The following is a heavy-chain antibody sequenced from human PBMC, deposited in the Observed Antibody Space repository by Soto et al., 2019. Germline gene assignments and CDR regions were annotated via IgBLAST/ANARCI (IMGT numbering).Heavy chain of an antibody. Sequence: QVQLVQSGAEVKKPGASVKVSCKASGYTFTSYDINWVRQATGQGLEWMGWMNPNSGNTGYAQKFQGRVTMTRNTSISTAYMELSSLRSADTAVYYCARGRTYCSSTSCHGGYYYYYGMDVWGQGTTVTVSS. J-gene: IGHJ6*02. D-gene: IGHD2-2*01. CDR2: MNPNSGNT. V-gene: IGHV1-8*01. CDR1: GYTFTSYD. CDR3: ARGRTYCSSTSCHGGYYYYYGMDV.